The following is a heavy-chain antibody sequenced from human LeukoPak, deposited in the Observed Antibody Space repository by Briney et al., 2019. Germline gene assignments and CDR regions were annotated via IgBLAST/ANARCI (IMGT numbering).Heavy chain of an antibody. D-gene: IGHD6-19*01. J-gene: IGHJ4*02. Sequence: GGSLRLSCAASGFTFSSHSMNWVRQAPGKGLEWVAAISGSGGSTYNADSVKGRFTISRDNSKNTLYLQMNSLRAEDTAVYYCAKDQIRSSGWRPTFDYWGQGTLVTVSS. CDR3: AKDQIRSSGWRPTFDY. V-gene: IGHV3-23*01. CDR2: ISGSGGST. CDR1: GFTFSSHS.